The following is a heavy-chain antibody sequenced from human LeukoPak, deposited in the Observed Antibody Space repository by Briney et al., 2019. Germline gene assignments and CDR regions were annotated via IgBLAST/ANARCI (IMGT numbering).Heavy chain of an antibody. CDR2: IIPILGIA. V-gene: IGHV1-69*04. Sequence: SVKVSCKASGGTFSSYAISWVRQAPGQGLEWMGRIIPILGIANYAQKFQGRVTITADKSTSTAYMELSSLRSEDTAVYYCARGGCLGGCGMDVWGQGTTVTVSS. D-gene: IGHD3-10*01. CDR3: ARGGCLGGCGMDV. J-gene: IGHJ6*02. CDR1: GGTFSSYA.